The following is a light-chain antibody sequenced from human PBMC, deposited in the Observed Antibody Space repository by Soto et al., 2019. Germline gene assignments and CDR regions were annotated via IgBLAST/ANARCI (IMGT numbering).Light chain of an antibody. CDR3: SSYTDTSTDLI. Sequence: QSVLTQPASVSGSPGQSITISCTGTSSDVGGYKYVSWYQHHPGKAPKLMIYEVSNRPSGVSNRFSGSKSGNTASLTISGLQAEDEADYYCSSYTDTSTDLIFGGGTKVTVL. J-gene: IGLJ2*01. V-gene: IGLV2-14*01. CDR2: EVS. CDR1: SSDVGGYKY.